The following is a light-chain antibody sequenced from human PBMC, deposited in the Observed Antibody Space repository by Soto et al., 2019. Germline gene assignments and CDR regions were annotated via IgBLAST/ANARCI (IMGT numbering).Light chain of an antibody. V-gene: IGKV1-39*01. Sequence: DIQMTQSPSSLSASVGDRVTITCRASQSISSYLNWYQQKPGKAPKLLIYAASSLQSGVPSRFSGSGSGTDFTLTISSLQPEDFATYYCQQSYTYLRKFGQGTKVEIK. J-gene: IGKJ1*01. CDR3: QQSYTYLRK. CDR2: AAS. CDR1: QSISSY.